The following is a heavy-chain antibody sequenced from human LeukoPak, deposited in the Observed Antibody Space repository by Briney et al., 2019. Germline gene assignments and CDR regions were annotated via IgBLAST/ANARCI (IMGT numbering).Heavy chain of an antibody. Sequence: SVKVSCKASVYTFTGYYMHWVRQAPGQGLEWMGGIIPIFGTANYAQKFQGRVTITADESTSTAYMELSSLRSEDTAVYYCARSYGSGSYWFDPWGQGTLVTVSS. CDR2: IIPIFGTA. CDR1: VYTFTGYY. J-gene: IGHJ5*02. CDR3: ARSYGSGSYWFDP. V-gene: IGHV1-69*13. D-gene: IGHD3-10*01.